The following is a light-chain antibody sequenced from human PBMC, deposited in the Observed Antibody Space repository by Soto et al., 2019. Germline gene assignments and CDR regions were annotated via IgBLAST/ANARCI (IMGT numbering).Light chain of an antibody. Sequence: DIQMTQSPSTLSASVGDRVTITCRASQTIDSWLALYQQKPGKAPKLLIYDASSLESGVPSRFSGSGSGTEFTLTINSLQAEDCAVYYCQQYYNWPRTFGQGTRLEIK. J-gene: IGKJ5*01. CDR1: QTIDSW. CDR3: QQYYNWPRT. CDR2: DAS. V-gene: IGKV1-5*01.